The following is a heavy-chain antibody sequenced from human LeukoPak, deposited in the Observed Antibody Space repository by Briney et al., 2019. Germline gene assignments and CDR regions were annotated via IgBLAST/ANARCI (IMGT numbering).Heavy chain of an antibody. D-gene: IGHD4-11*01. V-gene: IGHV3-7*01. CDR3: AREGSTVISYYYYYYMDV. Sequence: GGSLRLSCSATGFTFSSYWMSWVRQAPGKGLEWVANIKQDGSEKYYVDSVKGRFTISRDNAKNSLYLQMNSLRAEDTAVYYCAREGSTVISYYYYYYMDVWGKGTTVTVSS. CDR2: IKQDGSEK. CDR1: GFTFSSYW. J-gene: IGHJ6*03.